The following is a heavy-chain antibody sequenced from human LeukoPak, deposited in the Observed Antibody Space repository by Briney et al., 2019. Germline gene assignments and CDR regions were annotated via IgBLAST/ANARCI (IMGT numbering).Heavy chain of an antibody. Sequence: AGGTLRLSCAASGFTFISYWMHWVRQAPGKGLVWVSRINSDGSSTSYADSVKGRFTISRDNAKNTLYLQMNSLRAEDTAVYYCARGSYYDFWSGSSWFDPWGQGTLVTVSS. CDR3: ARGSYYDFWSGSSWFDP. D-gene: IGHD3-3*01. CDR1: GFTFISYW. J-gene: IGHJ5*02. CDR2: INSDGSST. V-gene: IGHV3-74*01.